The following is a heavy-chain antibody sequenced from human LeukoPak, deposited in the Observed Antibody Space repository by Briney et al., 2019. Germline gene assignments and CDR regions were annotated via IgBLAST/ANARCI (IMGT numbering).Heavy chain of an antibody. CDR1: GFTFSSYA. V-gene: IGHV3-30*04. CDR2: ISNDGSNK. Sequence: GGSLRLSCAASGFTFSSYAMHWVRQAPGKGLEWVAVISNDGSNKYYADSVKGRFTISRDNSKNTLYLQMNSLRAEDTAVYYCASSGSGFPHRNWFDPWGQGTLVTVSS. CDR3: ASSGSGFPHRNWFDP. D-gene: IGHD1-14*01. J-gene: IGHJ5*02.